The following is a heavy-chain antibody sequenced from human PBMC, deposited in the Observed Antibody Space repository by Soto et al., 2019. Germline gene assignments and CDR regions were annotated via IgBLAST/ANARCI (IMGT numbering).Heavy chain of an antibody. CDR3: ARGWYYYDSSGYAFDY. CDR1: GDTFSSYA. Sequence: SVKVSCKASGDTFSSYAISWVRQAPGQGLEWMGGIIPIFGTANYAQKFKGRVTITADKSTSTAYMELISLRSEDTAMYYCARGWYYYDSSGYAFDYWGQGXQVTV. V-gene: IGHV1-69*06. J-gene: IGHJ4*02. D-gene: IGHD3-22*01. CDR2: IIPIFGTA.